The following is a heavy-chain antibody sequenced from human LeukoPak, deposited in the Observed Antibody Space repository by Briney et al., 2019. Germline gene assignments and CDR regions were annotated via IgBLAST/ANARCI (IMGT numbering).Heavy chain of an antibody. V-gene: IGHV4-39*07. CDR2: INHGGRT. D-gene: IGHD2-2*01. CDR3: ARGRGWSYCSSTSCYARNDDFWSGPFDY. CDR1: GGSTSSGNYH. J-gene: IGHJ4*02. Sequence: SGTLSLTSTVSGGSTSSGNYHRGWIRQPAGEGLGWIVEINHGGRTNSNPSIENRATISVDTSKNQFSLKLSSVTAADTAVYYWARGRGWSYCSSTSCYARNDDFWSGPFDYWGQGTLVTVSS.